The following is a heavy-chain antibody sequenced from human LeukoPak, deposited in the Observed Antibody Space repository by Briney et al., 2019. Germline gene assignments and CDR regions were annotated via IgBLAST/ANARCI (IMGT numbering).Heavy chain of an antibody. CDR2: IIPIFGTA. Sequence: SVKVSCKASGGTFSSYAISWVRQAPGQGLEWMGGIIPIFGTANYAQKFQGRVKITADESTSTAYMELSRLRSEDTAVYYCASDNCSGGSCYYYYGMDVWGQGTTVTVSS. V-gene: IGHV1-69*13. CDR3: ASDNCSGGSCYYYYGMDV. J-gene: IGHJ6*02. CDR1: GGTFSSYA. D-gene: IGHD2-15*01.